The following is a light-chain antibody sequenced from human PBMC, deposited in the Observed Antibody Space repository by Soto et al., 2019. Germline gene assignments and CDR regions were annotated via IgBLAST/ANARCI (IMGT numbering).Light chain of an antibody. V-gene: IGKV1-9*01. J-gene: IGKJ3*01. Sequence: DIQLTQSPSFLSASVGDRVTITCRASQGIRTNLAWYQQKPGKAPKLLIYTASTLQSGVPSRFSGSASGTEVTLTVSSLQPEDFATYYCQQLNNYPFTFGPGTKVDIK. CDR2: TAS. CDR3: QQLNNYPFT. CDR1: QGIRTN.